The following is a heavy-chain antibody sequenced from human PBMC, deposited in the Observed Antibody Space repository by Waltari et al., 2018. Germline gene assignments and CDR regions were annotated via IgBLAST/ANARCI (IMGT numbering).Heavy chain of an antibody. CDR1: GYSFSDHY. Sequence: QVQLVQSGAEVMKPGASVKVSCKTSGYSFSDHYLHWVRQAPGQGLDWLGWIKPDGGVTYYAQEFQGRVTLTGDMSISTVYMDFSSLTADDTAIYYCVRDFDWGPDYWGQGTLVTVSS. V-gene: IGHV1-2*02. D-gene: IGHD3-9*01. J-gene: IGHJ4*02. CDR3: VRDFDWGPDY. CDR2: IKPDGGVT.